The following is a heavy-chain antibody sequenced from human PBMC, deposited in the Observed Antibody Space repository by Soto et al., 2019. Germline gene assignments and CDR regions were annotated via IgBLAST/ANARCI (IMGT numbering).Heavy chain of an antibody. CDR1: GFSLSTSGVG. V-gene: IGHV2-5*02. J-gene: IGHJ4*02. CDR3: AHSVDTAMVTK. Sequence: QITLKESGPTLVKPTQTLTLTCTFSGFSLSTSGVGVGWIRQPPGKALEWLALIYWDDDKRYSPSLKSRLTITKDTSKNQEVLTMTNMDPVDTATYYCAHSVDTAMVTKWGQGTLVTVSS. D-gene: IGHD5-18*01. CDR2: IYWDDDK.